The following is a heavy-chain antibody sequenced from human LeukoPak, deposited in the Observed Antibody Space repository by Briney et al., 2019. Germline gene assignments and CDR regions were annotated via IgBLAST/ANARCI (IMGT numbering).Heavy chain of an antibody. J-gene: IGHJ4*02. Sequence: SETLSLTCTVSGGSISSGDYYWSWIRQPPGKGLEWIGYIYYSGSTYYNPSLKSRVTISVDTSKNQFSLKLSSVTAADTAVYYCASSRGYSGYDYWDQGTLVTVSS. CDR3: ASSRGYSGYDY. CDR1: GGSISSGDYY. CDR2: IYYSGST. D-gene: IGHD5-12*01. V-gene: IGHV4-30-4*01.